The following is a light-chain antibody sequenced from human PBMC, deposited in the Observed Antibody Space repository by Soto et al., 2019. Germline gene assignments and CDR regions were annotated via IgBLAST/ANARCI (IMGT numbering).Light chain of an antibody. CDR1: SSDIGIFNY. V-gene: IGLV2-14*01. Sequence: QSALTQPASVSGSPGQSITISCTGTSSDIGIFNYVSWYQQHPGKAPKLIIYEVTNRPSGVSDRFSGSKSGSTASLNISGLQADDEADYYCSSYTSSSPLGVFGGGTQLTVL. CDR3: SSYTSSSPLGV. CDR2: EVT. J-gene: IGLJ3*02.